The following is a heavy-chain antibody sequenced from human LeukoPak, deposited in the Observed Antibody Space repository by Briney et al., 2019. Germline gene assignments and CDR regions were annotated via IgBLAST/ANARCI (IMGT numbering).Heavy chain of an antibody. V-gene: IGHV1-69*13. J-gene: IGHJ3*02. D-gene: IGHD1-26*01. Sequence: SVKVSCKASGGTFSSYAISWVRQAPGQGLEWMGGIIPIFGTANYAQKFQGRVTITADESTSTAYMELSSLRSEDTAVYYCARHGWEWGDAFDIWGQGTMVTVSS. CDR3: ARHGWEWGDAFDI. CDR1: GGTFSSYA. CDR2: IIPIFGTA.